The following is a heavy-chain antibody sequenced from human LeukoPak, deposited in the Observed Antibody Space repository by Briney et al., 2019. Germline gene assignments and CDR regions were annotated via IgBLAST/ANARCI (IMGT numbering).Heavy chain of an antibody. Sequence: GGSLRLSCAASGFTFSSYEMNWVRQAPGKGLEWVSYISSSGSTIYYADSVKGRFTIPRDNAKNSLYLQMNSLRAEDTAVYYCASSIVVVTGSYDAFDIWGQGTMVTVSS. CDR3: ASSIVVVTGSYDAFDI. J-gene: IGHJ3*02. CDR2: ISSSGSTI. CDR1: GFTFSSYE. V-gene: IGHV3-48*03. D-gene: IGHD3-22*01.